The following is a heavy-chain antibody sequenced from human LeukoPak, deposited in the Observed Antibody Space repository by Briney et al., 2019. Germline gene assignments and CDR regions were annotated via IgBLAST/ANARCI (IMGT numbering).Heavy chain of an antibody. J-gene: IGHJ4*02. Sequence: SETLSLTCTVSGGSISSYYWSWIRQPPGKGLGWIGYIYYSGSPNYSPSLKSRVTILLDTSKNQFSLKLSSVTAANTAVYYFARSYTSRFFDSWGQGTLVTVSS. CDR1: GGSISSYY. CDR2: IYYSGSP. V-gene: IGHV4-59*08. CDR3: ARSYTSRFFDS. D-gene: IGHD6-13*01.